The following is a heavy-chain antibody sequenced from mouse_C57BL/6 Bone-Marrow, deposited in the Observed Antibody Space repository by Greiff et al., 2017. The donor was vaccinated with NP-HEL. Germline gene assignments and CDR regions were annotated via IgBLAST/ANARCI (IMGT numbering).Heavy chain of an antibody. CDR1: GYTFTTYP. CDR2: FHPYNDDT. CDR3: ARAGNWDNDAMDY. Sequence: VQLQQSGAELVKPGASVKMSCKASGYTFTTYPIEWMKQNHGKSLEWIGNFHPYNDDTKYNEKFKGKATLTVEKSYSTVYLELSRLTSDDSAVYYCARAGNWDNDAMDYWGQGTSVTVSS. D-gene: IGHD4-1*01. J-gene: IGHJ4*01. V-gene: IGHV1-47*01.